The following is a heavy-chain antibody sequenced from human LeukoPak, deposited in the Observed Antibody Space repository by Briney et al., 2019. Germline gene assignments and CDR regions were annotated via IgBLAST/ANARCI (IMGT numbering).Heavy chain of an antibody. CDR1: GGSISSSNW. Sequence: PSETLSLTCAVSGGSISSSNWWSWVRQPPGKGLEWIGEIYHSGSTNYNPSLKSRVTISVDKSKNQFSLKLSSVTAADTAVYYCARVGDCSGGSCYFDPWGQGTLVTVSS. V-gene: IGHV4-4*02. CDR2: IYHSGST. J-gene: IGHJ5*02. CDR3: ARVGDCSGGSCYFDP. D-gene: IGHD2-15*01.